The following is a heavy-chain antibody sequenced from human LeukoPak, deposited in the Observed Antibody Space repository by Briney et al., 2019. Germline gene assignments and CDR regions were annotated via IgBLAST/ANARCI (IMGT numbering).Heavy chain of an antibody. CDR3: ARDTGYYYYGMDV. D-gene: IGHD1-14*01. CDR1: GFTFDDYA. J-gene: IGHJ6*02. V-gene: IGHV3-9*01. Sequence: GGSLRVSCAASGFTFDDYAMHWVRQAPGNGLEWVSGISWNSGSIGYADSVKGRFTISRDNAKNSLYLQMNSLRAEDTAVYYCARDTGYYYYGMDVWGQGTTVTVSS. CDR2: ISWNSGSI.